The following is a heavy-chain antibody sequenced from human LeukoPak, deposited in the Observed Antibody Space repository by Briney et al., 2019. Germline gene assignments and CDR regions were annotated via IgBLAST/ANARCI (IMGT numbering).Heavy chain of an antibody. V-gene: IGHV3-73*01. CDR3: TSPIFSSIPSRPVDY. Sequence: GGSLKLSCAASGFILNASAIYWVRQASGEGLEWVGRIRSKDHAYATSYAASLKGRFTISRDDSKNMAYLQMNSLKIEDTAVYYCTSPIFSSIPSRPVDYWGQGTLVTVSS. D-gene: IGHD3-3*01. CDR2: IRSKDHAYAT. J-gene: IGHJ4*02. CDR1: GFILNASA.